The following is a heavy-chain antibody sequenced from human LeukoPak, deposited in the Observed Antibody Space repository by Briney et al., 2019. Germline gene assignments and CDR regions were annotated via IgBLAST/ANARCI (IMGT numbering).Heavy chain of an antibody. D-gene: IGHD4-17*01. Sequence: PSDPLSLTCTVSGGSLSSSGYYWGWIPKPPGKGVVWIGSIDYSGSTYYNPSLKSRVTISVDTSKNQFSMKLSSVTAADTAVYYCARQDYGDYVSNWFDPWGQGTLVTVSS. CDR1: GGSLSSSGYY. CDR3: ARQDYGDYVSNWFDP. CDR2: IDYSGST. V-gene: IGHV4-39*01. J-gene: IGHJ5*02.